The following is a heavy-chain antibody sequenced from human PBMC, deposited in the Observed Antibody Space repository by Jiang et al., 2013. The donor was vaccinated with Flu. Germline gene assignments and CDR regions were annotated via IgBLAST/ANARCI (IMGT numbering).Heavy chain of an antibody. Sequence: LLKPSETLSLTCAVYGESFSGYYWTWIRQPPGKGLEWIGEINHSGSTKYNPSLKSRVTTSVDSSKNQFSLKLSSVTAADTAVYYCARGGIQLWFVHYGSGSHRGSSNWFDPWG. CDR2: INHSGST. V-gene: IGHV4-34*01. D-gene: IGHD3-10*01. CDR3: ARGGIQLWFVHYGSGSHRGSSNWFDP. J-gene: IGHJ5*02. CDR1: GESFSGYY.